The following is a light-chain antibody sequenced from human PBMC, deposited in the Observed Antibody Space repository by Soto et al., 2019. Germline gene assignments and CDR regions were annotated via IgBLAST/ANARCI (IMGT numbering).Light chain of an antibody. J-gene: IGKJ4*01. V-gene: IGKV1-5*03. CDR3: QQYNSVSLLT. CDR1: QSISSW. Sequence: DIQMTHSPSTLSASLGYRFTITCRASQSISSWLAWYQQKPGKAPKLLIYKASTLESGVPSRPSGSGSGTEFTLTISSLQPDDFATYYCQQYNSVSLLTFGGGTKVDIK. CDR2: KAS.